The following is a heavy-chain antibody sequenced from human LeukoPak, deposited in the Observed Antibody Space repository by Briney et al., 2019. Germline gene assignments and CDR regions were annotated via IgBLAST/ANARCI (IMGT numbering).Heavy chain of an antibody. J-gene: IGHJ4*02. CDR3: ARHPAYCTNGVCYTYHYFDY. D-gene: IGHD2-8*01. CDR2: IYPGDSDT. CDR1: GYRFSSYW. Sequence: GESLKISCQGSGYRFSSYWIGWVRQMPGKGLEWMGIIYPGDSDTRYNPSFQGQVTISADKSISTAYLQWSSLKASDTAMYYCARHPAYCTNGVCYTYHYFDYWGQGTLVTVSS. V-gene: IGHV5-51*01.